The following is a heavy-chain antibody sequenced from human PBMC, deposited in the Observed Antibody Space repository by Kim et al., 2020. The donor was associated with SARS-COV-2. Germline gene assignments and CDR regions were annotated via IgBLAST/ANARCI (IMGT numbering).Heavy chain of an antibody. D-gene: IGHD6-19*01. V-gene: IGHV3-30*04. CDR3: AREALVYRQWLVPYFDY. CDR2: ISYDGSNK. CDR1: GFTFSSYA. J-gene: IGHJ4*02. Sequence: GGSLRLSCAASGFTFSSYAMHWVRQAPGKGLEWVAVISYDGSNKYYADSVKGRFTISRDNSKNTLYLQMNSLRAEDTAVYYCAREALVYRQWLVPYFDYWGQGTLVPVSS.